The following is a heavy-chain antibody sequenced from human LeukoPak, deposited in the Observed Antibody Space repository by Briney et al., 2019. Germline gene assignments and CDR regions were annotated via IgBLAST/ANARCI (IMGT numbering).Heavy chain of an antibody. J-gene: IGHJ4*02. CDR3: AKAVDVSGSYGYFDY. D-gene: IGHD3-10*01. CDR2: ISGSGGST. V-gene: IGHV3-23*01. CDR1: GFTFSSYA. Sequence: GGSLRVSCAASGFTFSSYAMNWVRQAPGKGLEWVSGISGSGGSTYYADSVKGRFTISRDNSKNTLYLQMNSLIAEDTAVYYCAKAVDVSGSYGYFDYWGQGTLVTVSS.